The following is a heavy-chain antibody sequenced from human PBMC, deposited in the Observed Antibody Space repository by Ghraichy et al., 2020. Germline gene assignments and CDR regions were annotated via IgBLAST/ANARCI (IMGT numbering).Heavy chain of an antibody. CDR1: GFTFKNYW. CDR3: AKLTMSLGYAFDI. D-gene: IGHD3-10*01. CDR2: IKPNGSEK. V-gene: IGHV3-7*01. J-gene: IGHJ3*02. Sequence: GGSLRLSCAASGFTFKNYWMNWVRQAPGKGLEWVANIKPNGSEKNYVDSVKGRFTISRDNVKNSLYLQMNSLRAEDTAVYYCAKLTMSLGYAFDIWGQGTMVTVSS.